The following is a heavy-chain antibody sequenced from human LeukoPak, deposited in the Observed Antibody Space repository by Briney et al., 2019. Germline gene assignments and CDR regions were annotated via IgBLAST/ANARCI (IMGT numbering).Heavy chain of an antibody. J-gene: IGHJ5*02. CDR2: IYYSGST. Sequence: PSETLSLTCTVSGGSISSGGYYWSWIRQHPGKGLEWIGYIYYSGSTHYNPSLKSRVTISVDTSKDQFSLKLSSVTAADTAVYYCASTRRGYYYDSSAWGQGTLVTVSS. CDR1: GGSISSGGYY. CDR3: ASTRRGYYYDSSA. V-gene: IGHV4-31*03. D-gene: IGHD3-22*01.